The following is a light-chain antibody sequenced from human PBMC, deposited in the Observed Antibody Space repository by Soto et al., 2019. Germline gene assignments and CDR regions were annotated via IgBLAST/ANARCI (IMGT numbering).Light chain of an antibody. CDR1: QSIHSW. J-gene: IGKJ1*01. CDR3: QHSNSYSEA. Sequence: DIQMTQYTSTLSASVGDRVTITCRASQSIHSWLAWFQQKPGKAPMLLIYRASNVESGVPSRFSGSGSGTEFTLTISSLQPDDFATYYCQHSNSYSEAFGQGTKVELK. CDR2: RAS. V-gene: IGKV1-5*03.